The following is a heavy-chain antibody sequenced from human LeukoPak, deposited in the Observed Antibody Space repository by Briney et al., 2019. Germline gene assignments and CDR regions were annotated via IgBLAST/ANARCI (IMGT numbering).Heavy chain of an antibody. V-gene: IGHV3-48*03. CDR3: ARDGGGTGGTYHHTFDL. CDR1: GFTFRSYE. Sequence: GGSLRLSCAASGFTFRSYEMNWVRQGPGKGLEWISYVTTSSSAIYYADSVKGRFTISRDNAKSSLYLQMDSLRDEDTAVYYCARDGGGTGGTYHHTFDLWGQGTMVTVSS. D-gene: IGHD1-26*01. CDR2: VTTSSSAI. J-gene: IGHJ3*01.